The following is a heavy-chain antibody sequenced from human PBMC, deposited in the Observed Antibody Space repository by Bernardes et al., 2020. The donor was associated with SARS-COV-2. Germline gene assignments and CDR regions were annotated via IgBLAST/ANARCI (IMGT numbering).Heavy chain of an antibody. V-gene: IGHV4-4*07. CDR2: IYTSGST. J-gene: IGHJ4*02. D-gene: IGHD3-3*01. Sequence: SETLSLTCTVSGGSISSYYWSWIRQPAGKGLEWIGRIYTSGSTNYNPSLKSRVTMSVDTSKNQFSLKLSSVTAADTAVYYCARDGITIFGVRIQGGFDYWGQGPLVTVSS. CDR1: GGSISSYY. CDR3: ARDGITIFGVRIQGGFDY.